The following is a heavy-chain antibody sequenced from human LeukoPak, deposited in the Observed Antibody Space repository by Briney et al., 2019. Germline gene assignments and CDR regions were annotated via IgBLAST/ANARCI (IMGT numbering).Heavy chain of an antibody. CDR1: GGSISSYY. CDR3: AGSSWHPEYGMDV. CDR2: IYYSGST. Sequence: PSETLSLTCTVSGGSISSYYWSWIRQPPGKGLEWIGYIYYSGSTNYNPSLKSRVTISVDTSKNQFSLKLSSVTAADTAVYYCAGSSWHPEYGMDVWGQGTTVTVSS. V-gene: IGHV4-59*01. D-gene: IGHD6-13*01. J-gene: IGHJ6*02.